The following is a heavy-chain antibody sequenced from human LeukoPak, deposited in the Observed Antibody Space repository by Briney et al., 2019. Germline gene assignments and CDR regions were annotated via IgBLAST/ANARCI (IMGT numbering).Heavy chain of an antibody. Sequence: GGSLRLSCAASGFTFSSYGMHWVRQAPGKGLEWVALIHHDGSNKYYADSVKGRFTISRDNSENTLYLQMNSLRADDTAMYYCARGSYSSSWKTFDYWGQGTLVTVSS. CDR1: GFTFSSYG. CDR2: IHHDGSNK. J-gene: IGHJ4*02. V-gene: IGHV3-30*02. CDR3: ARGSYSSSWKTFDY. D-gene: IGHD6-13*01.